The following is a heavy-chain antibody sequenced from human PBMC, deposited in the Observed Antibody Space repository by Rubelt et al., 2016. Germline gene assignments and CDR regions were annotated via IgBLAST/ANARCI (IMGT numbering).Heavy chain of an antibody. CDR2: IDPSDSYT. J-gene: IGHJ5*02. V-gene: IGHV5-10-1*03. CDR3: ARIPGSGSSEINWFDP. CDR1: GYSFTSYW. D-gene: IGHD3-10*01. Sequence: EVQLVQSGAEVKKPGESLRISCKGSGYSFTSYWIRWVRPMPGKGLEWVGRIDPSDSYTNYSPSFQGHVAISADKSVSTAYLQWSSLKASDTAMYYCARIPGSGSSEINWFDPWGQGTLVTVSS.